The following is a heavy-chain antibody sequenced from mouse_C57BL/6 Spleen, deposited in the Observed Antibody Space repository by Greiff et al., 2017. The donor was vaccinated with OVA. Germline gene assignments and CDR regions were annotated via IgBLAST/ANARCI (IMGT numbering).Heavy chain of an antibody. V-gene: IGHV1-26*01. J-gene: IGHJ2*01. CDR3: AREIYYDYDRSYFDY. CDR2: INPNNGGT. CDR1: GYTFTDYY. D-gene: IGHD2-4*01. Sequence: VQLQQSGPELVKPGASVKISCKASGYTFTDYYMNWVKQSHGKSLEWIGDINPNNGGTSYNQKFKGKATLTVDKSSSTASMELRSLTSEDSAVYYCAREIYYDYDRSYFDYWGQGTTLTVSS.